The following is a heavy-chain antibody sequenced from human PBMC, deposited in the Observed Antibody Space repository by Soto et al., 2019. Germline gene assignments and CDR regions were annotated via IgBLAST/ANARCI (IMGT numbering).Heavy chain of an antibody. CDR3: AIEALRWFGELLQRTPGMDV. CDR1: GYTFTRYG. CDR2: INSYNGYT. J-gene: IGHJ6*02. D-gene: IGHD3-10*01. Sequence: ASVEVSCKASGYTFTRYGISWVRQAPGQGLEWMGWINSYNGYTNYAQKFQGRVTMTTDTSTSTAYMELRSLRSDDTAVYYCAIEALRWFGELLQRTPGMDVWGQGTTVTVSS. V-gene: IGHV1-18*01.